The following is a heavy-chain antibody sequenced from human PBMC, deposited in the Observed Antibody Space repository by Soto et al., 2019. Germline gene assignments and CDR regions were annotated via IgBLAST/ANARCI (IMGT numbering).Heavy chain of an antibody. Sequence: GGSLRLSCAASGFTFSSYSMNWVRQAPGKGLEWVSSISSSSSYIYYADSVKGRFTISRDNAKNSLYLQMNSLRAEDTAVYYCARDWYNTVAVVDYWGQGTLVTISS. D-gene: IGHD2-2*01. J-gene: IGHJ4*02. CDR1: GFTFSSYS. CDR3: ARDWYNTVAVVDY. V-gene: IGHV3-21*01. CDR2: ISSSSSYI.